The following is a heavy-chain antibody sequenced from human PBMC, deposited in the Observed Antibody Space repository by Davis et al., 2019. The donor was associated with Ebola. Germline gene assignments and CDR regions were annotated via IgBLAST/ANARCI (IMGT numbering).Heavy chain of an antibody. D-gene: IGHD3-22*01. CDR3: TTGTYDSSGLQDY. Sequence: GGSLRLSCAASGFTFSSYAMHWVRQAPGKGLEWVANIKQDGSEKYYVDSVKGRFTISRDNAKNSLYVQMNSLRAEDTAVYYCTTGTYDSSGLQDYWGQGTLVTVSS. CDR1: GFTFSSYA. CDR2: IKQDGSEK. V-gene: IGHV3-7*03. J-gene: IGHJ4*02.